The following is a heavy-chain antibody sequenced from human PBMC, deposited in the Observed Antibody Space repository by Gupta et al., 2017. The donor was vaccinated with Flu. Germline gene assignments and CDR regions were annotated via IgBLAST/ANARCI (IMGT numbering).Heavy chain of an antibody. CDR3: ARLGGSGTAFHYFYGLDV. V-gene: IGHV3-21*02. Sequence: EVRLLESGGGLVRPGGSLRLSCVASGFTFSTYTFNWVRKAPGKGLEWLASISRSSGYIYYADSVKGRFTISRDNSKTSLYLQMNSLRDEDTALYYCARLGGSGTAFHYFYGLDVWGRGTAVTVSS. J-gene: IGHJ6*02. CDR1: GFTFSTYT. D-gene: IGHD2-15*01. CDR2: ISRSSGYI.